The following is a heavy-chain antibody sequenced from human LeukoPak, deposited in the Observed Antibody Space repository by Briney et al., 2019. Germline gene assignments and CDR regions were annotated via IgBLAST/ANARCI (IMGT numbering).Heavy chain of an antibody. V-gene: IGHV4-34*01. J-gene: IGHJ6*02. D-gene: IGHD3-10*01. CDR1: GGSFSGYY. CDR3: ARDGMVRGVIIPYGMDV. Sequence: PSETLSLTCAVYGGSFSGYYWSWIRQPPGKGLEWIGEINHSGSTNYNPSLKSRVTISVDTSKNQFSLKLSSVTAADTAVYYCARDGMVRGVIIPYGMDVWGRGTTVTVSS. CDR2: INHSGST.